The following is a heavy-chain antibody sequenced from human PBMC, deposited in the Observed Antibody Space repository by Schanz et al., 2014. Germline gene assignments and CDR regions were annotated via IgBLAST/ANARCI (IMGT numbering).Heavy chain of an antibody. V-gene: IGHV3-23*01. CDR2: ISGSGGST. CDR1: GFTFSSYA. J-gene: IGHJ4*02. CDR3: ARDNYYGSGSCAY. D-gene: IGHD3-10*01. Sequence: EVQLLESGGGLVQPGGSLRLSCAASGFTFSSYAMSWVRQAPGKGLEWVSAISGSGGSTYYADSVKGRFTISRDNAKNSMYLHMKSLRGEDTAVYYCARDNYYGSGSCAYWGQGTLVTVSS.